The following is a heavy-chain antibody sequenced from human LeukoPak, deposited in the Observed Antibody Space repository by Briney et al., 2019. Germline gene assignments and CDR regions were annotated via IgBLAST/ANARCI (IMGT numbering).Heavy chain of an antibody. Sequence: ASVKVSCKASGYSFTSYYMHWVRQATGQGLEWMGWMNPNSGNTGYAQKFQGRVTMTRNASISTAYMELSSLRSEDTAIYYCARGHYDSSGNYYFDYWGQGTLVTVSS. D-gene: IGHD3-22*01. CDR2: MNPNSGNT. CDR3: ARGHYDSSGNYYFDY. CDR1: GYSFTSYY. V-gene: IGHV1-8*01. J-gene: IGHJ4*02.